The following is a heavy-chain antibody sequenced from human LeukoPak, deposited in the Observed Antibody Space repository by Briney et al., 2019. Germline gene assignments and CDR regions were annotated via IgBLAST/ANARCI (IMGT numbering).Heavy chain of an antibody. D-gene: IGHD2-2*01. Sequence: GGSLRLSCAASGFTFSSYEMNWVRQVPGKGLEWVSYISSGGSSIYYADSVKGRFTISRDNAKNSLYLQMNSLRAEDTAVYYCARIRGYCSSTSCFNDHWGQGTLVTVSS. J-gene: IGHJ4*02. V-gene: IGHV3-48*03. CDR1: GFTFSSYE. CDR3: ARIRGYCSSTSCFNDH. CDR2: ISSGGSSI.